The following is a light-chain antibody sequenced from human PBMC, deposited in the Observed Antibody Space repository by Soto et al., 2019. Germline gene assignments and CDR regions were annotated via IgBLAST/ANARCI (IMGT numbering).Light chain of an antibody. CDR2: NAS. CDR1: QTMGIF. J-gene: IGKJ1*01. V-gene: IGKV1-39*01. Sequence: IRLTQSPSSLSASVGDRVTITCRASQTMGIFLNWYQQKPGRAPTLLIQNASSLQTGFPSRFRGSGSGADFTLTINGLQREDLANYYCQQYYNAPTFGQGTKVEIK. CDR3: QQYYNAPT.